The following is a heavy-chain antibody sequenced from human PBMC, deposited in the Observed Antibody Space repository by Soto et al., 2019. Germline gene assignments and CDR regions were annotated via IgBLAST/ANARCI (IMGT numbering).Heavy chain of an antibody. CDR3: AKDNAYCTSTSCYSRSSYLEY. J-gene: IGHJ4*02. D-gene: IGHD2-2*02. Sequence: QVQLVESGGGVVQPGRSLRVSCAASEFTFSNYAMHWVRQAPGKGLEWVAVISYDGVNESYADSVKGRFTISRDNSENKLYLQLNSLRAEDTAVYYCAKDNAYCTSTSCYSRSSYLEYWGQGTLVTVSS. CDR1: EFTFSNYA. CDR2: ISYDGVNE. V-gene: IGHV3-30*18.